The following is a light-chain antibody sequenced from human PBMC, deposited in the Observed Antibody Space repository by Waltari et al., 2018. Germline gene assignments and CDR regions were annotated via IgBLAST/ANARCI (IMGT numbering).Light chain of an antibody. CDR2: RDS. Sequence: SYELTQPLSVSVALGQTARMTCGGNNIGSKNVQGYQQKPVQAPVLVIYRDSDRPSGIPERFAGSNSGNTAALTISRAQAGDEADYYCQVWDSTTVIFGGGTKLTVL. V-gene: IGLV3-9*01. J-gene: IGLJ2*01. CDR3: QVWDSTTVI. CDR1: NIGSKN.